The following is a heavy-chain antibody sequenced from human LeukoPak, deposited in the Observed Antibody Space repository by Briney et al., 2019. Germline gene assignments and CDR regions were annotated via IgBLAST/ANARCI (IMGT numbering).Heavy chain of an antibody. CDR2: IRADGATT. Sequence: PGGSLRLSCAASGFTFGDYDMHWVRQAQGKGLEWVSLIRADGATTRYTDSVKGRFTISRDNSKDSLYLQMNSLRTEDTALYYCARDNTGSYEYWGQGTLVTVS. J-gene: IGHJ4*02. D-gene: IGHD1-26*01. CDR1: GFTFGDYD. CDR3: ARDNTGSYEY. V-gene: IGHV3-43*02.